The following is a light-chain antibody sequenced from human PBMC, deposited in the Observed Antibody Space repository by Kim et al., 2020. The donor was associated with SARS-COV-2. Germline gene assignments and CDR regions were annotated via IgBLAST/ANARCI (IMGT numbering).Light chain of an antibody. V-gene: IGLV3-19*01. CDR2: GRN. CDR3: NSRDSTGKRWV. Sequence: ALGKTVKSTCQGDSLRSYYASWYQQKPGQAPILVIYGRNNRPSGIPDRFSGSSSVNTASLTITGAQAEDEADYYCNSRDSTGKRWVFGTGTKVTVL. CDR1: SLRSYY. J-gene: IGLJ1*01.